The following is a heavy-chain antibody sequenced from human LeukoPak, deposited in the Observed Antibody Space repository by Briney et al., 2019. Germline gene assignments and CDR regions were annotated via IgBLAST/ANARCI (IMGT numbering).Heavy chain of an antibody. Sequence: PGGSLRLSCAASGLTFSSYSMNWVRQAPGKGLEWVSYISSSSSIIYYADSVKGRFTISRDNAKNSLYLQMNSLRAEDTAVYYCARDPSWDSSGYYGIDYWGQGTLVTVSS. D-gene: IGHD3-22*01. CDR2: ISSSSSII. J-gene: IGHJ4*02. CDR3: ARDPSWDSSGYYGIDY. CDR1: GLTFSSYS. V-gene: IGHV3-48*04.